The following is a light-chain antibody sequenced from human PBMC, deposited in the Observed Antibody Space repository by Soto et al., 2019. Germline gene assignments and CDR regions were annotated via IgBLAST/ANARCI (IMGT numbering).Light chain of an antibody. Sequence: EIVLTQSPGTLSLYPGERATLSCRASQSVNSDYLGWFQQKPGQAPRLLIYGASTRATGIPDRFSGSGSGTDFTLTISRLEPEDFAVYYCHHYGGSPITFGQGTLLEI. J-gene: IGKJ5*01. CDR1: QSVNSDY. CDR3: HHYGGSPIT. V-gene: IGKV3-20*01. CDR2: GAS.